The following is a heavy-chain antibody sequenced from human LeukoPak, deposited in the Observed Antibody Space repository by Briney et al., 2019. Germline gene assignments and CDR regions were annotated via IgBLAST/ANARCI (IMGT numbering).Heavy chain of an antibody. CDR2: INSDGSST. J-gene: IGHJ4*02. CDR3: AKASSGSTSVAVYFDN. CDR1: GFTFSSYR. D-gene: IGHD1-26*01. Sequence: GGSLRLSCAASGFTFSSYRMHWVRQAPGKGLVWVSRINSDGSSTIYADSVKGRFTISRDNSKNTLYLQMNSLRAEDTAIYFCAKASSGSTSVAVYFDNWGQGTLVVVSS. V-gene: IGHV3-74*01.